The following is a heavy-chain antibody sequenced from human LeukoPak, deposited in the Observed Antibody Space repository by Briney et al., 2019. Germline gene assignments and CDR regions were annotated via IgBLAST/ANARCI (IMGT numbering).Heavy chain of an antibody. CDR2: ISGSGGST. Sequence: GGSLRLSYAASGFTFSSYAMSWVRQAPGKGLEWVSAISGSGGSTYYADSVKGRFTISRDNSKNTLYLQMNSLRAEDTAVYYCAKSDYYDSSGYYYWGQGTLVTVSS. D-gene: IGHD3-22*01. V-gene: IGHV3-23*01. CDR1: GFTFSSYA. J-gene: IGHJ4*02. CDR3: AKSDYYDSSGYYY.